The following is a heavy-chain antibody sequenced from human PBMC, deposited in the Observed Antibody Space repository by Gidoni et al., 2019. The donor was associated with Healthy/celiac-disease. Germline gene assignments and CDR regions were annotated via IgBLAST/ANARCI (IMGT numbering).Heavy chain of an antibody. CDR3: AQGLRSPSS. V-gene: IGHV3-23*01. Sequence: EGQVLGAGGGVVQRGGCLRLTCAASGFTFSSNAMSWVRQAPGKGLECVSAISGSGGSTYYADSVKGRFPISRDNSQNTLYLQLTRLRAEDTAVYYCAQGLRSPSSWGQGTLVTVSS. J-gene: IGHJ1*01. CDR2: ISGSGGST. D-gene: IGHD4-17*01. CDR1: GFTFSSNA.